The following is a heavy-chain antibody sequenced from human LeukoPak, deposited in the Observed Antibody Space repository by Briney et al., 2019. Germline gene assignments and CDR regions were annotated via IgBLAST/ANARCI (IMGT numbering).Heavy chain of an antibody. Sequence: GGSLRLSCAASGFTFRSYGMHWVRQAPGKGLEWVAVISYGGTNKYYGDSVKGRFTISRDNSKNTLYLQMNSLRAEDTAVYYCVKDRYVLRYFDWLPFDYWGQGTLVTVSS. V-gene: IGHV3-30*18. CDR1: GFTFRSYG. J-gene: IGHJ4*02. CDR2: ISYGGTNK. CDR3: VKDRYVLRYFDWLPFDY. D-gene: IGHD3-9*01.